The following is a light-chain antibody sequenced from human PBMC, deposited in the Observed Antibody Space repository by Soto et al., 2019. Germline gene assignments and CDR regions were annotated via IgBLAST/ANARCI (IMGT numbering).Light chain of an antibody. V-gene: IGLV2-14*01. Sequence: QSVLTQPASVSGSPGQSITISCTGTSSDVGGYNYVSWYQQHPGKAPKPMIYEVSNRPSGDSNRFSGSKSGNTASLTISVLQAEDEADYYCGSYTSSSTLVFGGGTKLTVL. CDR1: SSDVGGYNY. CDR2: EVS. CDR3: GSYTSSSTLV. J-gene: IGLJ2*01.